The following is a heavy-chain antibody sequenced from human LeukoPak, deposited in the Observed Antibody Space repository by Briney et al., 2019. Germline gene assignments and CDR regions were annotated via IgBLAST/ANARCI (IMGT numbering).Heavy chain of an antibody. CDR1: GFTFDDYG. Sequence: GGSLRLSCAASGFTFDDYGMSWVRQAPGKGLEWVSGINWNGASTGYADSVEGRFTISRDNRKNSLYLQMNSLRAEDTAFYYCAREPLPAAFDCWGQGTLVTVSS. J-gene: IGHJ4*02. CDR2: INWNGAST. D-gene: IGHD2-2*01. CDR3: AREPLPAAFDC. V-gene: IGHV3-20*04.